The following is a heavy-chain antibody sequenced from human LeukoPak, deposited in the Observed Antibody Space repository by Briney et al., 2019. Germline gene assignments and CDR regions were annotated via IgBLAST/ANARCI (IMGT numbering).Heavy chain of an antibody. D-gene: IGHD3-10*01. CDR1: GDSISSGDYY. V-gene: IGHV4-61*02. CDR2: ISSSGST. CDR3: ARGRTMVRGNDIVS. Sequence: PSQTLSLTCTVSGDSISSGDYYWSWIRQPAGKGLEWIGRISSSGSTNYNPSLKSRVTISVDTSKNQFSLKLSSVTAADTAVYYCARGRTMVRGNDIVSWGQGTLVTVSS. J-gene: IGHJ4*02.